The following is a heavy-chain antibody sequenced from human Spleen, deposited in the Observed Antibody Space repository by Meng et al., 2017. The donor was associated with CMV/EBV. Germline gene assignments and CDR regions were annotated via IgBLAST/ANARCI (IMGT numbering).Heavy chain of an antibody. Sequence: SETLSLTCAVYDGSLSGYYWTWIRQPPGKGLEWIGEISDDGSTKYNPSLKSRVTISLDTSKNQISLNLSYVTAADTAVYYCARVWGHCTSMTCYKMRDSFDSWGQGTLVTVSS. CDR1: DGSLSGYY. CDR3: ARVWGHCTSMTCYKMRDSFDS. J-gene: IGHJ4*02. V-gene: IGHV4-34*01. D-gene: IGHD2-2*01. CDR2: ISDDGST.